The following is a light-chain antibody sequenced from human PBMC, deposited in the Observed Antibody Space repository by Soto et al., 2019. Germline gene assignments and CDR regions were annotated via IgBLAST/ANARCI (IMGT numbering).Light chain of an antibody. CDR1: SSNIGAGYD. CDR3: QSYYRVRGWV. J-gene: IGLJ3*02. V-gene: IGLV1-40*01. Sequence: QSVLTQPPSVSGAPGQRVTISCAGSSSNIGAGYDVHWYQQPPGKAPKLLIYGNSNRPSGVPDRLSGSKSGTSASLAITGLQAEDEADYYCQSYYRVRGWVFGGGTKLTVL. CDR2: GNS.